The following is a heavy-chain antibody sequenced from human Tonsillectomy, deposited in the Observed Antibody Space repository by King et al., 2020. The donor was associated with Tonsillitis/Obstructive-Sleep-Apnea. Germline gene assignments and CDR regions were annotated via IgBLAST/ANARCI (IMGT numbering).Heavy chain of an antibody. J-gene: IGHJ4*02. CDR3: ARRGGHFDY. CDR1: VGSISSSSYY. CDR2: IYDSGST. V-gene: IGHV4-39*01. Sequence: QLQESGPGLVKPSETLSLTCTVSVGSISSSSYYWVWIRQPPGNGLEWIGSIYDSGSTYYNPSLKSRVTISVDTPKNPFSLKLSSVTAADTAVYYCARRGGHFDYWGQGTLVTVSS. D-gene: IGHD3-16*01.